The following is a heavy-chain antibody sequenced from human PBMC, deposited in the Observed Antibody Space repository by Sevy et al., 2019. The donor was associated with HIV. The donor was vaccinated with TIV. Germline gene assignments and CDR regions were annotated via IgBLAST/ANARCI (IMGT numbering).Heavy chain of an antibody. D-gene: IGHD5-12*01. CDR1: GFTFSSYA. J-gene: IGHJ6*02. Sequence: GGSLRLSCAASGFTFSSYAMSWVRQAPGKGLEWVSAISGSGGSTYYADSVKGRFTISRDNSKNTLYLQMNSLRAEDTAVYYCAKDQYSGYAFYYYYYGMDVWGQGTTVTVSS. V-gene: IGHV3-23*01. CDR3: AKDQYSGYAFYYYYYGMDV. CDR2: ISGSGGST.